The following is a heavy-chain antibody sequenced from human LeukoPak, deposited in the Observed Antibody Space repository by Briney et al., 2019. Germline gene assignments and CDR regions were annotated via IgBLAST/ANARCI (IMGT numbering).Heavy chain of an antibody. CDR3: AGRVGATWVDY. CDR1: GSTFSNYW. V-gene: IGHV3-74*01. J-gene: IGHJ4*02. D-gene: IGHD1-26*01. Sequence: GGSLRLSCVVSGSTFSNYWMHWVRQAPGKGLVWVSRINPDGSRTDYADSVAGRFTISRDNAKNTLYLQMNSLRVEDTAVYYCAGRVGATWVDYWGQGTLVTVSS. CDR2: INPDGSRT.